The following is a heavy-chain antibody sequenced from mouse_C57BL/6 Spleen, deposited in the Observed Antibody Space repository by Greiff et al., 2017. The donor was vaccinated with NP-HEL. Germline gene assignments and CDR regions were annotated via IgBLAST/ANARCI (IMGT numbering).Heavy chain of an antibody. CDR1: GYSITSGYG. J-gene: IGHJ2*01. CDR3: AITARIKY. Sequence: DVKLQESGPGLVKPSQSLSLTCTVTGYSITSGYGWNWIRQFPGNKLEWMGYISYSGSTNYNPSLKSRISITRETSKNQFFLQLNSVTTEDTATYYCAITARIKYWGQGTTLTVSS. CDR2: ISYSGST. V-gene: IGHV3-2*02. D-gene: IGHD1-2*01.